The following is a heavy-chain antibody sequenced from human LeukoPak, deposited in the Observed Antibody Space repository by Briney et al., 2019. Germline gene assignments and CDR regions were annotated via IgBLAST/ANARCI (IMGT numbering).Heavy chain of an antibody. CDR2: ISGSGGST. CDR1: GFTFSSYA. J-gene: IGHJ4*02. V-gene: IGHV3-23*01. Sequence: PGGSLRLSCAASGFTFSSYAMSWVRQAPGKGLEWVSAISGSGGSTYYADSVKGRFTISRDNSKNTLYLQMNSLRAEDTAVYYCAKFPFNDFWNSYLNYWGQGTLVIVSS. D-gene: IGHD3-3*01. CDR3: AKFPFNDFWNSYLNY.